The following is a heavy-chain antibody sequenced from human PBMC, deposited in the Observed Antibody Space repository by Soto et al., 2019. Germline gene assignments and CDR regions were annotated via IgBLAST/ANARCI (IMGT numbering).Heavy chain of an antibody. J-gene: IGHJ4*02. D-gene: IGHD1-26*01. CDR2: ISYDGSNK. V-gene: IGHV3-30-3*01. Sequence: AGSLRLSCAASGFTFSSYAMHWVRQAPGKGLEWVAVISYDGSNKYYADSVKGRFTISRDNSKSTLYLQMNSLRAEDTAVYYCARDRLSNSYDYWGQGTLVTVSS. CDR3: ARDRLSNSYDY. CDR1: GFTFSSYA.